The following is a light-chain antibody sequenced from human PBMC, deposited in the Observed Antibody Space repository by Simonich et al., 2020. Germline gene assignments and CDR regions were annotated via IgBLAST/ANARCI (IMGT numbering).Light chain of an antibody. V-gene: IGKV4-1*01. Sequence: DIVMTQSPDSLAVSLVERATINCKSSQSVLYSSNNKKYLAWYQQKPRQPPKLLIYWASTRESGVPDRCSGSGSGTDFTLTISSLQAEDVAVYYCQQYYSTPWTFGQGTKVEIK. CDR2: WAS. CDR3: QQYYSTPWT. CDR1: QSVLYSSNNKKY. J-gene: IGKJ1*01.